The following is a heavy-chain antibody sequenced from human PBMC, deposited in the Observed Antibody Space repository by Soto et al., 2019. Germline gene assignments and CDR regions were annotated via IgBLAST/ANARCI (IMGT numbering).Heavy chain of an antibody. V-gene: IGHV3-23*01. CDR2: ISGSGGST. D-gene: IGHD1-1*01. CDR1: GFTFSSYA. J-gene: IGHJ5*02. CDR3: AKDQLEHQVFWFDP. Sequence: GGSLRLSCAASGFTFSSYAMSWVRQAPGKGLEWVSAISGSGGSTYYADSVKGRFTISRDNSKNTLYLQMNRLRAEDTAVYYCAKDQLEHQVFWFDPWGQGTLVTVSS.